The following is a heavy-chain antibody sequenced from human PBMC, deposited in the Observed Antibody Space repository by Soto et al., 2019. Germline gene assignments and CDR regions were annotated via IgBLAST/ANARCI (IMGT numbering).Heavy chain of an antibody. D-gene: IGHD3-10*01. CDR3: ARNLVLGSGSLGY. CDR1: GFTFNSSW. CDR2: IRGDGNDE. J-gene: IGHJ4*02. V-gene: IGHV3-74*02. Sequence: EVQLVESGGGLVQPGGSLRLSCAASGFTFNSSWMHWVRHAPGKGLEWVSRIRGDGNDEHYAGSVEGRFTISSHNAKNTLDLQMYSLRVEDTAVYFCARNLVLGSGSLGYWGQGSLVTVSS.